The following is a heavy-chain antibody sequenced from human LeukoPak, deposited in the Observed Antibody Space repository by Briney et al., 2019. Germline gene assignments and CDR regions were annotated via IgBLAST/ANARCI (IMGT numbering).Heavy chain of an antibody. CDR3: AKDQVPVYYGSGSYYNAPDY. V-gene: IGHV3-43*02. J-gene: IGHJ4*02. CDR2: ISGDGGST. CDR1: GFTFDDYA. Sequence: QSGGSLRLSCAASGFTFDDYAMHWVRQAPGKGLEWVSLISGDGGSTYYADSVKGRFTISRGNSKNSLYLQMNSLRTEDTALYYCAKDQVPVYYGSGSYYNAPDYWGQGTLVTVSS. D-gene: IGHD3-10*01.